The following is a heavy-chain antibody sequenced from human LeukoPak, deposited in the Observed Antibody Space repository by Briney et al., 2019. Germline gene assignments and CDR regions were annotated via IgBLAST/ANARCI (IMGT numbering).Heavy chain of an antibody. D-gene: IGHD3-3*01. J-gene: IGHJ3*02. CDR1: GYTFTSYG. CDR2: ISAYNGNT. CDR3: ARALTIFGVVIIEDDAFDI. V-gene: IGHV1-18*01. Sequence: ASVKVSCKASGYTFTSYGISWVRQAPGQGLEWMGWISAYNGNTNYAQKLQGRVTMTTDTSTSTAYMELRSLRSDDTAVYYCARALTIFGVVIIEDDAFDIWGQGIMVTVSS.